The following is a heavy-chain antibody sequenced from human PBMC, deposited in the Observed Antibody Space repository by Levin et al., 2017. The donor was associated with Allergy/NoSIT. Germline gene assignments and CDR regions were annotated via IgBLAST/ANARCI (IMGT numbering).Heavy chain of an antibody. CDR3: AGMKRNIRQAFGI. J-gene: IGHJ3*02. D-gene: IGHD2/OR15-2a*01. V-gene: IGHV3-48*02. Sequence: PGGSLRLSCVASGVAFSSYSMNWVRQAPGKGLEWISYISSSSSSIDYADSVKGRFTISRDNAKNSLFLQMNRVRDEDTAVYFCAGMKRNIRQAFGIWGQGTMVTVSS. CDR1: GVAFSSYS. CDR2: ISSSSSSI.